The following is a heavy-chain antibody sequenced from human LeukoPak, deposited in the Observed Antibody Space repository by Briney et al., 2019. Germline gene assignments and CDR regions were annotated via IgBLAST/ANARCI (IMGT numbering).Heavy chain of an antibody. CDR2: IYYSGST. Sequence: SETLSLTCTVSGGSISSYYRSWIRQPPGKGLEWIGYIYYSGSTSYNPSLKSRVTISVDTSKNQFSLKLSSVTAADTAVYYCARHPYYDFWSGEYNWFDPWGQGTLVTVSS. CDR1: GGSISSYY. J-gene: IGHJ5*02. V-gene: IGHV4-59*08. D-gene: IGHD3-3*01. CDR3: ARHPYYDFWSGEYNWFDP.